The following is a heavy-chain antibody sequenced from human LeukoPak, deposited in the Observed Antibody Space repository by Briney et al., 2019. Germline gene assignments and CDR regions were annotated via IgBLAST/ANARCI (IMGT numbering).Heavy chain of an antibody. CDR2: MNPNSGNT. V-gene: IGHV1-8*01. Sequence: ASVKVSCKASGYTFTSYDINWVRQATGQGLEWMGWMNPNSGNTGYAQKFQGRVTMTRNTSISTAYMELSSLRSEDTAVYYCASGDSSSDYYYGMDVWGQGTTVTVSS. J-gene: IGHJ6*02. CDR1: GYTFTSYD. D-gene: IGHD6-6*01. CDR3: ASGDSSSDYYYGMDV.